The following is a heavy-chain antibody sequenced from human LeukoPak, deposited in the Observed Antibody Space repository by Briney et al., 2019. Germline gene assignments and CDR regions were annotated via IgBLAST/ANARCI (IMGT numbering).Heavy chain of an antibody. CDR1: GFTFSSYG. D-gene: IGHD3-3*01. CDR2: ISYDGSNK. V-gene: IGHV3-30*18. CDR3: AKRAEGVAGYYGMDV. J-gene: IGHJ6*02. Sequence: GGSLRLSCAASGFTFSSYGIHWVRQAPGKGLEWVSFISYDGSNKYYADSVKGRFTISRDNSKNTLYLQMNSLRAEDTAVYYCAKRAEGVAGYYGMDVWGQGTTVTVSS.